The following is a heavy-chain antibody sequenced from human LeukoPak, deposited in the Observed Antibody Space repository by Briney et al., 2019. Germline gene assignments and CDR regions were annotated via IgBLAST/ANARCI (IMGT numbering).Heavy chain of an antibody. J-gene: IGHJ4*02. D-gene: IGHD3-10*01. CDR2: IYHSGST. V-gene: IGHV4-4*02. CDR3: ARALWFGELLTHFDY. CDR1: GGSISSSNW. Sequence: SETLSLTCAVSGGSISSSNWWSWVRQPPGKGLEWIGEIYHSGSTNYNPSLKSRVTISVDKSKNQFSLKLSSVTAADTAVYYCARALWFGELLTHFDYWGQGTLVTVSS.